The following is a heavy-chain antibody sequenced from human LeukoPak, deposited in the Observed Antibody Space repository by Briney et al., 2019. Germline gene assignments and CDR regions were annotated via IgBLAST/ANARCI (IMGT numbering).Heavy chain of an antibody. CDR2: IIPILGIA. J-gene: IGHJ3*02. CDR3: ARDARYCSSTSCQTDAFDI. CDR1: GGTFSSYT. D-gene: IGHD2-2*01. Sequence: SVKVSCKASGGTFSSYTISWVPQAPGQGLEWMGRIIPILGIANYAQKFQGRVTITADKSTSTAYMELSSLRSEDTAVYYCARDARYCSSTSCQTDAFDIWGQGTMVTVSS. V-gene: IGHV1-69*04.